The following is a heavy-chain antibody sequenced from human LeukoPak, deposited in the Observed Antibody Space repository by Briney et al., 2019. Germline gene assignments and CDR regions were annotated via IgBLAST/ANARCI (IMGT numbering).Heavy chain of an antibody. CDR1: GGSISSSSYY. V-gene: IGHV4-39*07. CDR3: ARRDPVGASLIDY. CDR2: INHSGST. Sequence: PETLSLTCTVSGGSISSSSYYWGWIRQPPGKGLEWIGEINHSGSTNYNPSLKSRVTISVDTSKNQFSLKLSSVTAADTAVYYCARRDPVGASLIDYWGQGTLVTVSS. J-gene: IGHJ4*02. D-gene: IGHD1-26*01.